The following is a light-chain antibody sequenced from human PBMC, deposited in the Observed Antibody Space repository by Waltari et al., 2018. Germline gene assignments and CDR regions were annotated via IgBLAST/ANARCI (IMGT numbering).Light chain of an antibody. J-gene: IGKJ3*01. CDR3: QHRGHWPPDAT. Sequence: ELVLTQSPATLSLSPGERATLSCRASQSVRGYIAWYQQKPGQAPRLLIYDTSNRATGLPARFGGSGSGTDFTLTISSLEPEDFAVYYCQHRGHWPPDATFGPGTKVDIK. V-gene: IGKV3-11*01. CDR1: QSVRGY. CDR2: DTS.